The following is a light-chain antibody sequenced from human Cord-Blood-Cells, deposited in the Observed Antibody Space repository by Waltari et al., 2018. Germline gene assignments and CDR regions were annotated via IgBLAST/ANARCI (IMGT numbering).Light chain of an antibody. CDR1: SSDVGGYNY. Sequence: QSALTHPPSASGSPGQSVTISCTGTSSDVGGYNYVSWYQQHPGKAPKLMIYEFSKRPSGVPDRFSGSKSGNTASLTVSGLQAEDEADYYCSSYAGSNNLVFGGGTKLTVL. CDR3: SSYAGSNNLV. J-gene: IGLJ2*01. CDR2: EFS. V-gene: IGLV2-8*01.